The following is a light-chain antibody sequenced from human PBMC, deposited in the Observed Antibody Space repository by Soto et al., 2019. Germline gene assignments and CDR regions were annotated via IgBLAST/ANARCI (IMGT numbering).Light chain of an antibody. CDR2: GAS. V-gene: IGKV3-20*01. J-gene: IGKJ4*01. CDR1: QSVSSSY. Sequence: EIVWTQSPGTLSLSPGERATLSCRASQSVSSSYLAWYQQKPGQAPRLLIYGASSRATGIPDRFSGSGSGKDFTLTISRLEPEDFAVYYCQQYGSSPLTFGGGTKVDIK. CDR3: QQYGSSPLT.